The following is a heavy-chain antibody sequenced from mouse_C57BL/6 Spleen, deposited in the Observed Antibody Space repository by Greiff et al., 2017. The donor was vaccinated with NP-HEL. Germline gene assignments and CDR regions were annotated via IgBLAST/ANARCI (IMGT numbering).Heavy chain of an antibody. J-gene: IGHJ1*03. V-gene: IGHV1-81*01. D-gene: IGHD1-1*01. CDR1: GYTFTSYG. Sequence: VQRVESGAELARPGASVKLSCKASGYTFTSYGISWVKQRTGQGLEWIGEIYPRSGNTYYNEKFKGKATLTADKSSSTAYMELRSLTSEDSAVYFCARITTVEYFDVWGTGTTVTVSS. CDR2: IYPRSGNT. CDR3: ARITTVEYFDV.